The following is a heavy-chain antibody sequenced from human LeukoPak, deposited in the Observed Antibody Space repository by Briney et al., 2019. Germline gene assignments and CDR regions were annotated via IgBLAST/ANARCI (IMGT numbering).Heavy chain of an antibody. D-gene: IGHD6-13*01. J-gene: IGHJ4*02. Sequence: GRSLRLSCAASGLILSDFGMHWVRQAPGKGLEWVAVISYDGINKYYADSVKGRFTISRDNSMNTLYLQMNSLRPEDTAIYYCVKDTSRTAAGTTWGSLDYWGQGTLVTVS. CDR2: ISYDGINK. CDR3: VKDTSRTAAGTTWGSLDY. V-gene: IGHV3-30*18. CDR1: GLILSDFG.